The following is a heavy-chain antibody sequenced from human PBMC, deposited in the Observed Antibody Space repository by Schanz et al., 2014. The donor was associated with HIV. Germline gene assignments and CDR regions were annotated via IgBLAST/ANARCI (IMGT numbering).Heavy chain of an antibody. CDR2: IWYDGSNK. CDR1: GFTFSSYG. J-gene: IGHJ6*02. Sequence: QVQLVESGGGVVQPGRSLRLSCAASGFTFSSYGMHWVRQAPGKGLEWGAVIWYDGSNKYYADSGKGRFTISRDNSKNTLYLQMNSLRAEDTAVYYCAREGSNYYGSGSYYKTYGMDVWGQGTTVTVSS. CDR3: AREGSNYYGSGSYYKTYGMDV. V-gene: IGHV3-33*01. D-gene: IGHD3-10*01.